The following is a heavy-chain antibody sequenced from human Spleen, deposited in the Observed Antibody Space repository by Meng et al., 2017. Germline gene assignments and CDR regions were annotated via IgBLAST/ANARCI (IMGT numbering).Heavy chain of an antibody. J-gene: IGHJ3*02. CDR2: ISTNTGIP. V-gene: IGHV7-4-1*02. CDR1: GYTFTRHA. Sequence: ASVKVSCKASGYTFTRHAMIWVRQAPGQGLEWVGWISTNTGIPTYAQGFTGRFVFSFDTSVSPAYLQITSLKAEDTAVYYCARPRRSSTLEAFDIWGQGTRVTVSS. D-gene: IGHD6-13*01. CDR3: ARPRRSSTLEAFDI.